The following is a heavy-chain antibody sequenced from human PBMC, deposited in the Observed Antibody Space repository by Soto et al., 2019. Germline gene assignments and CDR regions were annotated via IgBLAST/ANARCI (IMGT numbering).Heavy chain of an antibody. Sequence: GGSLRLSCAASGFTCSSYYMHWVRQATGKSLEWVSAISAAGDTYYPGSVKGRFTISRENVKNSLYLQMNSLRAEDTAVYYCARDRVTMVRGDYYGMDVWGQGTTVTVSS. CDR2: ISAAGDT. D-gene: IGHD3-10*01. CDR1: GFTCSSYY. V-gene: IGHV3-13*01. CDR3: ARDRVTMVRGDYYGMDV. J-gene: IGHJ6*02.